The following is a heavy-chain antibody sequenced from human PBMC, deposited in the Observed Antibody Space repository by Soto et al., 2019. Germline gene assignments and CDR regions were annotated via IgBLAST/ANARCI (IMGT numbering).Heavy chain of an antibody. V-gene: IGHV4-39*01. CDR2: VFYTGFT. CDR1: GGSISSSNW. J-gene: IGHJ4*02. CDR3: ATSQKGYNWNYFDH. Sequence: SETLSLTCAVSGGSISSSNWWSWVRQPPGKGPEWIGSVFYTGFTSYNPSLESRVSVSVDTSRNQFSLKVSGVSAADTAVYYCATSQKGYNWNYFDHWGLGALVTVSS. D-gene: IGHD1-20*01.